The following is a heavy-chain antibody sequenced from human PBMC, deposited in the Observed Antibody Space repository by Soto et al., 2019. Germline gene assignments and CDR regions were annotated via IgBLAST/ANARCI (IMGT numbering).Heavy chain of an antibody. Sequence: QVQLQQWGAGLLKPSETLSLTCAVYGGSFSGYYWSGIRPPPGKWLAWIGEINHSGSTNYNPSLKSRVAISVDTTKNQCCLKLGSVTAADTAVYYCARTGNYARNSWFDPWCQGTLVTVSS. CDR1: GGSFSGYY. D-gene: IGHD1-7*01. CDR2: INHSGST. J-gene: IGHJ5*02. V-gene: IGHV4-34*01. CDR3: ARTGNYARNSWFDP.